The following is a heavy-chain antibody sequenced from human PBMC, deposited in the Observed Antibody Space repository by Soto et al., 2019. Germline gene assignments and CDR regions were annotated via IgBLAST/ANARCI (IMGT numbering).Heavy chain of an antibody. J-gene: IGHJ6*02. V-gene: IGHV4-59*01. Sequence: TLSLTCTLSVGSISSDYWSWIRQPPGKGLEWIGYIYYSGSTNYNPSLKSRVTISVDTSKNQFSLKLSSVTAADTAVYYWSRGWVIDSNYGMDVWGQGTKVTVSS. CDR2: IYYSGST. D-gene: IGHD3-22*01. CDR3: SRGWVIDSNYGMDV. CDR1: VGSISSDY.